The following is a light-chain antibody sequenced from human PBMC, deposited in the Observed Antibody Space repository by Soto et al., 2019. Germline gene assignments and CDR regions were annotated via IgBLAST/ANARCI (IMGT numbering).Light chain of an antibody. CDR3: SSYTSSSTLVV. CDR1: SSAVGGYNY. Sequence: QSALTQPASVSGSPGQAITISCTGTSSAVGGYNYVSWYQQHPGKAPKLMIYEVSNRPSGVSNRFSGSKSGNTASLTISGLQAEDEADYYCSSYTSSSTLVVFGGGTKRTVL. J-gene: IGLJ2*01. V-gene: IGLV2-14*01. CDR2: EVS.